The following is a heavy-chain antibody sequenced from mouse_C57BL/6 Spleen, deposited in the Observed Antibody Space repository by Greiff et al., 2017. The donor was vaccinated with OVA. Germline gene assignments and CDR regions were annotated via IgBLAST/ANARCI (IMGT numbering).Heavy chain of an antibody. J-gene: IGHJ2*01. CDR2: IRNKANGYTT. CDR3: ARYNDYGSRGFDY. D-gene: IGHD1-1*01. V-gene: IGHV7-3*01. CDR1: GFTFTDYY. Sequence: EVMLVESGGGLVQPGGSLSLSCAASGFTFTDYYMSWVRQPPGKALEWLGFIRNKANGYTTEYSASVKCRFTISRDNSQSILYLQMNALRAEDSATYYCARYNDYGSRGFDYWGQGTTLTVSS.